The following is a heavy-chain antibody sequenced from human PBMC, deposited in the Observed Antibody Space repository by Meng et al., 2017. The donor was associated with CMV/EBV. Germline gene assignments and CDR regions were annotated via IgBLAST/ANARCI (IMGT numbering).Heavy chain of an antibody. J-gene: IGHJ4*02. CDR2: ISAYNGNT. CDR1: GYTFTSYG. V-gene: IGHV1-18*01. Sequence: QFHRVASGAEVKTPGAPVKVSCKASGYTFTSYGISWVRQAPGQGLEWMGWISAYNGNTNYAQKLQGRVTMTTDTSTSTAYMELRSLRSDDTAVYYCARAWVGEEYYFDYWGQGTLVTVSS. CDR3: ARAWVGEEYYFDY. D-gene: IGHD3-10*01.